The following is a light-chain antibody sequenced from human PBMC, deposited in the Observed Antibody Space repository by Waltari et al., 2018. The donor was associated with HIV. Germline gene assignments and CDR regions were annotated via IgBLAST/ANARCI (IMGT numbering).Light chain of an antibody. V-gene: IGLV2-23*02. J-gene: IGLJ2*01. CDR3: CSYAGSSTVV. CDR1: SCDVGRTNL. Sequence: QSALTQPASVSGSPGQSLTISCTGTSCDVGRTNLVSWYQQHPGKAPKLLIYEVSKRPSGVSNRFSGSKSGNTASLTISGLQAEDDADYYCCSYAGSSTVVFGGGTKLTVL. CDR2: EVS.